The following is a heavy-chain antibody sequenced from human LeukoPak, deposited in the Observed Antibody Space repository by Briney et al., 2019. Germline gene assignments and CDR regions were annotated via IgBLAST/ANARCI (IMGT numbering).Heavy chain of an antibody. Sequence: GGSLRLSCAASGFTLSSYGMHWVRQAPGKGLEWVALISYDSINKYYADSVKGRFTISRDNSKNTLFLQMNSLRAEDTAVYYCARDKLTGNAFDIWGQGTMVTVSS. CDR1: GFTLSSYG. CDR3: ARDKLTGNAFDI. V-gene: IGHV3-30*03. J-gene: IGHJ3*02. CDR2: ISYDSINK. D-gene: IGHD3-10*01.